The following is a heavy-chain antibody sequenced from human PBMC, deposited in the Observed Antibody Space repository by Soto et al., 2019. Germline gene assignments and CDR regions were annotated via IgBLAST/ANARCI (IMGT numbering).Heavy chain of an antibody. Sequence: PGGSLRLSCATSGFTFSDHAMNWVRQAPGKGLEWVSHISGSSIYIHYADSVRGRFTISRDNAKNSVYLQMDSLRVEDTAVYYCAREGALKPFSSWGQGALVTVSS. CDR3: AREGALKPFSS. CDR2: ISGSSIYI. CDR1: GFTFSDHA. J-gene: IGHJ5*02. V-gene: IGHV3-21*01.